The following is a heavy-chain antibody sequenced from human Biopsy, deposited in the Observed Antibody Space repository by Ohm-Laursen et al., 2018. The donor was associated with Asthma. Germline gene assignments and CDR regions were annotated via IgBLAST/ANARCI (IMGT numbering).Heavy chain of an antibody. V-gene: IGHV1-2*06. CDR2: INPNSGGT. CDR3: ARGQKSPGDRWFDP. Sequence: ATVKISCKTSGYTFIGYHIHWVRQAPGQGLEWMGRINPNSGGTNYAQKFQGRVTMTSDTSISTAYMELSRLRSDNTALYYCARGQKSPGDRWFDPWGQGTLVTVSS. D-gene: IGHD7-27*01. CDR1: GYTFIGYH. J-gene: IGHJ5*02.